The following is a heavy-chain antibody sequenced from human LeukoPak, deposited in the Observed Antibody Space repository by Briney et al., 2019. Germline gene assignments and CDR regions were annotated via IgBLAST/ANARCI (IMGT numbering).Heavy chain of an antibody. Sequence: GGSLRLSCAASGFTFSSYAMHWVRQAPGKGLEWVAVISYDGSNKYYADSVKGRFTISRDNSKNTLYLQMNSLRAEDTAVYYCARYENGGIDYWGQGTLVTVSS. CDR1: GFTFSSYA. CDR2: ISYDGSNK. J-gene: IGHJ4*02. D-gene: IGHD2-15*01. CDR3: ARYENGGIDY. V-gene: IGHV3-30-3*01.